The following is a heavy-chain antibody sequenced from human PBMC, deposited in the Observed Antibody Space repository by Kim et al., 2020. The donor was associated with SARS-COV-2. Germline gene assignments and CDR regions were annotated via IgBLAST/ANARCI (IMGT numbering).Heavy chain of an antibody. Sequence: SETLSLTCAVYGGSFSGYYWSWIRQPPGKGLEWIGEINHSGSTNYNPSLKSRVTISVDTSKNQFSLKLSSVTAADTAVYYCARGPRRITMIVVVIGDAFDIWGQGTMVTVSS. CDR2: INHSGST. J-gene: IGHJ3*02. V-gene: IGHV4-34*01. CDR3: ARGPRRITMIVVVIGDAFDI. D-gene: IGHD3-22*01. CDR1: GGSFSGYY.